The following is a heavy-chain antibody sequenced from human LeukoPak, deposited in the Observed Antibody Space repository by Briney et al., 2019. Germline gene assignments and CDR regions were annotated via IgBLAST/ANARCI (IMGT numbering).Heavy chain of an antibody. Sequence: SQTLSLTCAISGDSVSSNGAAWNWIRQSPSRGLEWLGRTYYRSKWFSAYAVSVKSRIIINPDTSKNRFSLQLNSVTPEDTAVYYCARGPAVLDPWGQGTLVTVSS. CDR2: TYYRSKWFS. V-gene: IGHV6-1*01. CDR3: ARGPAVLDP. J-gene: IGHJ5*02. D-gene: IGHD2-2*01. CDR1: GDSVSSNGAA.